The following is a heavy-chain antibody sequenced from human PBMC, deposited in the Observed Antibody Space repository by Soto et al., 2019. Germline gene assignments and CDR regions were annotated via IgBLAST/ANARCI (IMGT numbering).Heavy chain of an antibody. CDR1: GLTFCTTD. Sequence: SLRLSCASSGLTFCTTDMSWVRQAPGEGLEWVSTIDGSGGITYYADSVKGRFTISRDNSRNTVYLQMNSLRGDDAALYYCVKNSGWFNTWGQGALVNVS. CDR2: IDGSGGIT. D-gene: IGHD3-10*01. CDR3: VKNSGWFNT. V-gene: IGHV3-23*01. J-gene: IGHJ5*02.